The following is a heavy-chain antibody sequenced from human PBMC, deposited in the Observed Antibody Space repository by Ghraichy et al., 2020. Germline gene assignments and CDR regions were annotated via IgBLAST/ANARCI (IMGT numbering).Heavy chain of an antibody. D-gene: IGHD3-16*01. V-gene: IGHV4-39*01. CDR3: ARGGNGDQYYYYGLDV. CDR1: GGSIRSESYY. Sequence: SETLSLTCTVSGGSIRSESYYWDWIRQSRGKGLEWIGSIHHSGTVYYNPSLKNRITISVDTSKDQFSLELTSVTAADTAVYYCARGGNGDQYYYYGLDVWGQGTTIIVSS. CDR2: IHHSGTV. J-gene: IGHJ6*02.